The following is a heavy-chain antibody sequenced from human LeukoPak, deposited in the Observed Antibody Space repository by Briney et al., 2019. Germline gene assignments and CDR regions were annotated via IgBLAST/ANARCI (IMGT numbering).Heavy chain of an antibody. Sequence: ASVKVSCKASGYTFTGYYMHWVRQAPGQGLEWMGWINPNSGGTNYAQKFQGRVTMTRDTSISTAYMELSRLRSDDTAVYYCARVRFEGIQLSYFDYWGQGTLVTVSS. D-gene: IGHD5-18*01. CDR3: ARVRFEGIQLSYFDY. CDR2: INPNSGGT. V-gene: IGHV1-2*02. CDR1: GYTFTGYY. J-gene: IGHJ4*02.